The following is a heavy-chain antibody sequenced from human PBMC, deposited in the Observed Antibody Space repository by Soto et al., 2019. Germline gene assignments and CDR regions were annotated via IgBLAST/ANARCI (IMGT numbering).Heavy chain of an antibody. Sequence: GGSLRLSCAASGFPFSSYPIHWVRQAPGKGLEWVAVISYDGNKKYYADSVKGRFTISRDNSKKTLHLQLNSLTTVDTAVYYCARDRQTGHEPSCFFDFWGQGTQVTVS. CDR2: ISYDGNKK. D-gene: IGHD1-1*01. J-gene: IGHJ4*02. V-gene: IGHV3-30-3*01. CDR3: ARDRQTGHEPSCFFDF. CDR1: GFPFSSYP.